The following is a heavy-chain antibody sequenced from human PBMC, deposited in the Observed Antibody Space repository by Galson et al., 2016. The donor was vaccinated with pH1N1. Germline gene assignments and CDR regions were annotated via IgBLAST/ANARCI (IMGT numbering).Heavy chain of an antibody. Sequence: PALVKPTQTLTLTCTFSGFSLNTSGMRVSWIRQPPGKALEWLARIDWDDDKFYSTSLRSRLTISKDTSKNQVVLRMTDMAPVDTGTYYCARTPGHDSGWYNDAFDVWGQGSMVTVSS. D-gene: IGHD6-19*01. CDR1: GFSLNTSGMR. CDR2: IDWDDDK. V-gene: IGHV2-70*04. J-gene: IGHJ3*01. CDR3: ARTPGHDSGWYNDAFDV.